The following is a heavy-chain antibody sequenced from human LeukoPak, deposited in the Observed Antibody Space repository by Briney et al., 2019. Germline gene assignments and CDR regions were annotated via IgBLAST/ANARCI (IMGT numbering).Heavy chain of an antibody. CDR1: GFTFSSYG. V-gene: IGHV3-49*04. CDR3: TRPYYDYLTGYYSDY. J-gene: IGHJ4*02. CDR2: LGSTAYGGTT. Sequence: PGGSLRLSCAASGFTFSSYGMSWVRQAPGRGLEWLALLGSTAYGGTTKYAASVKGRFTISRDDSKSIAYLQMNGLKTEDTAVYYCTRPYYDYLTGYYSDYWGQGTLVTVSS. D-gene: IGHD3-9*01.